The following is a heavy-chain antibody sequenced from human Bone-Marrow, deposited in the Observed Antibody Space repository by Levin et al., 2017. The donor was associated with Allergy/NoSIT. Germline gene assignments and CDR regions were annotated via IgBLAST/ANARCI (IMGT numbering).Heavy chain of an antibody. Sequence: GGSLRLSCVASGFAFNSFAMGWVRQAPGKGLEWVASIGGRGDTTDYSDSVKGRVTISRDNSRDTLYLHMSSLRAEDTAIYFCAKQRGGYLDYWGQGTLVTVSS. D-gene: IGHD3-10*01. CDR3: AKQRGGYLDY. CDR2: IGGRGDTT. V-gene: IGHV3-23*01. CDR1: GFAFNSFA. J-gene: IGHJ4*02.